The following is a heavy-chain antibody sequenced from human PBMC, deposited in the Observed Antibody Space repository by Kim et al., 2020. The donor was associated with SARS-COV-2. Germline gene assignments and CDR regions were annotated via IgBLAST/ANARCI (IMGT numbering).Heavy chain of an antibody. Sequence: TIYYADSVKGRFTISRDNAKNSLYLQMNSLRAEDTAVYYCARDRLDYFDYWGQGTLVTVSS. V-gene: IGHV3-11*04. J-gene: IGHJ4*02. CDR2: TI. CDR3: ARDRLDYFDY.